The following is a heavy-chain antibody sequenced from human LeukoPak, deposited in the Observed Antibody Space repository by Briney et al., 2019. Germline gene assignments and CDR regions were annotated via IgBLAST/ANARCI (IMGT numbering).Heavy chain of an antibody. V-gene: IGHV3-21*01. D-gene: IGHD3-10*01. CDR1: GFTFSSYS. CDR2: ISSSSSYI. Sequence: GGSLRLSCAASGFTFSSYSMNWVRQAPGKGLEWVSSISSSSSYIYYADSVKGRFTISRDNAKNSVYLQLNSLRAEDTAVYYCARAGYGTAARDYWGQGTLVTVSS. J-gene: IGHJ4*02. CDR3: ARAGYGTAARDY.